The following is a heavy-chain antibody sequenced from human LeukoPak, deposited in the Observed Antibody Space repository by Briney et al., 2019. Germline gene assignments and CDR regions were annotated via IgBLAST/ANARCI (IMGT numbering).Heavy chain of an antibody. CDR1: GFTFSSYA. CDR2: ISYDGSNK. J-gene: IGHJ3*02. Sequence: GGSLRLSCAASGFTFSSYAMHWVRQAPGKGLEWVAVISYDGSNKYYADSVKGRFTISRDNSKNTLYLQMNSLRAEDTAVYYCARVRFGELFPAFDIWGQGTMVTVSS. V-gene: IGHV3-30-3*01. CDR3: ARVRFGELFPAFDI. D-gene: IGHD3-10*01.